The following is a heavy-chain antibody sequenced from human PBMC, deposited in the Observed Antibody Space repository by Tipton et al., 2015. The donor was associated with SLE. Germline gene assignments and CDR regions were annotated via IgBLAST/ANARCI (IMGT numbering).Heavy chain of an antibody. V-gene: IGHV4-31*03. D-gene: IGHD5-24*01. Sequence: TLSLTCTVSGGSISSGGYYWSWIRQHPGKGLEWIGYIFYSGSTYYNPSLKSRVTISVDTSKNQFSLKLNSVTAADTAVYYCARDRRSDGRRDGYNYVQYFQHWGQGTLVTVSS. CDR3: ARDRRSDGRRDGYNYVQYFQH. CDR2: IFYSGST. J-gene: IGHJ1*01. CDR1: GGSISSGGYY.